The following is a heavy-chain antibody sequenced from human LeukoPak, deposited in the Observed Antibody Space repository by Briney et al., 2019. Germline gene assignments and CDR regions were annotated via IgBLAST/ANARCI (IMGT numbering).Heavy chain of an antibody. V-gene: IGHV1-3*01. CDR3: ASVESSGWLLIPTI. J-gene: IGHJ4*02. D-gene: IGHD6-19*01. Sequence: ASVKVSCKASAYTFCGYALHWVRQAPGQRLEWMGWINAGNGNTKYSQKFQGRVTITRDTSASTAYMELSSLRSEDTAVYYCASVESSGWLLIPTIWGQGTLVTVSS. CDR2: INAGNGNT. CDR1: AYTFCGYA.